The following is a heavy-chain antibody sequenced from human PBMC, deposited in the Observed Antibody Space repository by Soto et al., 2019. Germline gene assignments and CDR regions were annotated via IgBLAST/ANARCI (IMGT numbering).Heavy chain of an antibody. CDR3: ARXVAFKGYILTGENWFDP. CDR2: VIPIFGTA. D-gene: IGHD3-9*01. Sequence: GAAVKVSCKASGGTFSSYAISWVRQAPGQGLEWMGGVIPIFGTANYAQKFQGRVTITADKSTSTAYMELSSLRSEDTAVYYCARXVAFKGYILTGENWFDPWGQGTLVTVSS. CDR1: GGTFSSYA. V-gene: IGHV1-69*06. J-gene: IGHJ5*02.